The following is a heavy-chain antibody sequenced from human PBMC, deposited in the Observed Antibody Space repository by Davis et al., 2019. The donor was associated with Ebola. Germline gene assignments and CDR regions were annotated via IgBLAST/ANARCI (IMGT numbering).Heavy chain of an antibody. V-gene: IGHV3-48*03. D-gene: IGHD3-9*01. Sequence: GESLKISCAASGFTFSSYEMNWVRQAPGKGLEWVSYISSSGANIDYSDSVKGRFTVSRDNAKNSLYLQMNSLSAEDTAIYYCATDRYDIATGYVYYFDYWGQGTLVTVSS. CDR3: ATDRYDIATGYVYYFDY. J-gene: IGHJ4*02. CDR2: ISSSGANI. CDR1: GFTFSSYE.